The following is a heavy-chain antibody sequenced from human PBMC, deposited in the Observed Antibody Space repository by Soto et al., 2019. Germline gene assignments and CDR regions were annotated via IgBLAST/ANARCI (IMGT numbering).Heavy chain of an antibody. CDR1: GFTFSSYW. Sequence: RLSCAASGFTFSSYWMSWVRQAPGKGLEWVANIKQDGSEKYYVDSVKGRFTISRDNKNSLYLQMNSLRAEDTAVYYCARGRYCSGGSCDYFDYWGQGTLVTVSS. D-gene: IGHD2-15*01. CDR2: IKQDGSEK. J-gene: IGHJ4*02. V-gene: IGHV3-7*01. CDR3: ARGRYCSGGSCDYFDY.